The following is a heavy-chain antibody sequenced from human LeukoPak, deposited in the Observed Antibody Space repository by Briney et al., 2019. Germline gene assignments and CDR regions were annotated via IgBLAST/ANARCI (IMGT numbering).Heavy chain of an antibody. CDR2: MRSKAYSGAT. CDR1: GFSFGDYA. CDR3: SRDVAESQSGANYHGMDV. V-gene: IGHV3-49*04. J-gene: IGHJ6*02. D-gene: IGHD1-7*01. Sequence: GRFLRLSCTASGFSFGDYAISWVRQAPGKGLEWVGFMRSKAYSGATNYAASVKGRFIISRDDSKSIAYLQMNSLKTEDTAVYYCSRDVAESQSGANYHGMDVWGQGTTVTVS.